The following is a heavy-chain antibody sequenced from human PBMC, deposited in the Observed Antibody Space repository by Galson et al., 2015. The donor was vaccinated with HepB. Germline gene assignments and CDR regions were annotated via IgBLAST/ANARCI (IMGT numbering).Heavy chain of an antibody. CDR1: GGTFSSYA. CDR3: ATSTRTNDIVLMVYDNPHYYGMDV. Sequence: SVKVSCKASGGTFSSYAISWVRQAPGQGLEWMGGIIPIFGIANYAQKFQGRVTITADKSTSTAYMELSSLRSEDTAMYYCATSTRTNDIVLMVYDNPHYYGMDVWGQGTTVTVSS. D-gene: IGHD2-8*01. V-gene: IGHV1-69*10. CDR2: IIPIFGIA. J-gene: IGHJ6*02.